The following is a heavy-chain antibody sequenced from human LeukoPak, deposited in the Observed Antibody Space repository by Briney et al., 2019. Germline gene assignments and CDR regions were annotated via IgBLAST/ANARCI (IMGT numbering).Heavy chain of an antibody. CDR3: ARATGDC. Sequence: GGSLRLSCGASGFTFSSYNMNWVRQAPGKGLEWVSYISTSSSTIYYADSVKGRFTISRDNAMNSLYPQMNSLRDEDTAVYYCARATGDCWGQGTLVTVSS. D-gene: IGHD7-27*01. V-gene: IGHV3-48*02. CDR2: ISTSSSTI. CDR1: GFTFSSYN. J-gene: IGHJ4*02.